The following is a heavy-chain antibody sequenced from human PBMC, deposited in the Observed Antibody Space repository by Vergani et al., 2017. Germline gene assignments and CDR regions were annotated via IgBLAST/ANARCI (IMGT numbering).Heavy chain of an antibody. J-gene: IGHJ3*02. D-gene: IGHD2-15*01. V-gene: IGHV4-59*01. CDR3: ARSIVVVAATPSTAFDI. Sequence: QVQLQESGPGLVKPSETLSLTCTVSGGSISSYYWSWIRQPPGKGLEWIGYIYYSGSTNYNPSLKSRVTISVDTSKNQFSLKLSSVTAADTAVYYCARSIVVVAATPSTAFDIWGQGTMVTVSS. CDR1: GGSISSYY. CDR2: IYYSGST.